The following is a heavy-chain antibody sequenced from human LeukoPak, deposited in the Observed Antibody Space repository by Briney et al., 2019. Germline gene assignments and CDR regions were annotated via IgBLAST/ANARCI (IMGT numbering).Heavy chain of an antibody. J-gene: IGHJ4*02. V-gene: IGHV3-23*01. CDR3: AKERWMSGYYSPEIDY. D-gene: IGHD3-3*01. CDR1: GFTFSSYA. Sequence: PGGSLRLSCAASGFTFSSYAMSWVRQAPEKGLEWVSAISGSGGSTYYADSVKGRFTISRDNSKNTLYLQMNSLRAEDTAVYYCAKERWMSGYYSPEIDYWGQGTLVTVSS. CDR2: ISGSGGST.